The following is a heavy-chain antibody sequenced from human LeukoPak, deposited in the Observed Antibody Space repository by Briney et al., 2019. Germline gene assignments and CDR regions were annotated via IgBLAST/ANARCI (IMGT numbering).Heavy chain of an antibody. V-gene: IGHV4-30-2*01. CDR1: GGSISSGGYS. CDR2: IYHSGST. Sequence: SETLSLTCAVSGGSISSGGYSWSWIRQPPGKGLEWIGYIYHSGSTYYNPSLKSRVAISVDRSKNQFSLKLSSVTAADTAVYYCARVGAATWEPHGFDYWGQGTLVTVSS. D-gene: IGHD1-26*01. CDR3: ARVGAATWEPHGFDY. J-gene: IGHJ4*02.